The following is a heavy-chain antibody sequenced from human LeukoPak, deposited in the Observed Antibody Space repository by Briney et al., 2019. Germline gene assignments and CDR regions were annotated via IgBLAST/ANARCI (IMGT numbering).Heavy chain of an antibody. Sequence: SGTLSLTCAVYGGSFSGYYWSWIRQPPGKGLEWIGEINHSGSTNYNPSLKSRVTISVDTSKNQFSLKLSSVTAADTAVYYCARGRVIVDIVATTPRLASPDYWGQGTLVTVSS. CDR1: GGSFSGYY. V-gene: IGHV4-34*01. CDR2: INHSGST. D-gene: IGHD5-12*01. J-gene: IGHJ4*02. CDR3: ARGRVIVDIVATTPRLASPDY.